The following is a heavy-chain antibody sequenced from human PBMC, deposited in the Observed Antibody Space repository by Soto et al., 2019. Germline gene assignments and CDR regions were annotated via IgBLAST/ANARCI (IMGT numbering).Heavy chain of an antibody. CDR2: IYYSGST. V-gene: IGHV4-31*03. Sequence: QVQLQESGPGLVKPSQTLSLTCTVSGGSISSGGYYWSWIRQHPGKGLEWIGYIYYSGSTYYNPSLKSRVTISVDTSKNQFSLKLSSVTAADTAVYYCARGKIVVVTLGYYFDYWGLGTLVTVSS. CDR3: ARGKIVVVTLGYYFDY. D-gene: IGHD3-22*01. CDR1: GGSISSGGYY. J-gene: IGHJ4*02.